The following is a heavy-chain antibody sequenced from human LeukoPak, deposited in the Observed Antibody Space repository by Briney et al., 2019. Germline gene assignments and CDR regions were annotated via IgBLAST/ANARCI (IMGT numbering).Heavy chain of an antibody. Sequence: PGGSLRLSCAASGFTFSSYSMNWVRQAPGKGLEWVSYISSSSSTIYYADSVKGRFTISRDNAKNSLYLQMNSLRAEDTAVYYCAKGYCSSTSCYQGTPYYYYMDVWGKGTTVTVSS. CDR1: GFTFSSYS. J-gene: IGHJ6*03. CDR2: ISSSSSTI. D-gene: IGHD2-2*01. V-gene: IGHV3-48*04. CDR3: AKGYCSSTSCYQGTPYYYYMDV.